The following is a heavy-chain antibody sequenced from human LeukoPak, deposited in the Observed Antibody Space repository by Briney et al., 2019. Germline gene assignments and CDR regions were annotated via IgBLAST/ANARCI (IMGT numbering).Heavy chain of an antibody. CDR3: AKDIQTAIDWPDY. V-gene: IGHV3-7*03. Sequence: GGSLRLSCEGSGFSFSSYWMSWVRQLPGKGPEWVANIRQDESERYFADSVKGRFTISRDNAKNSLYMQMNSLRAEDTALYYCAKDIQTAIDWPDYWGQGTLVTVSS. CDR1: GFSFSSYW. CDR2: IRQDESER. D-gene: IGHD3-9*01. J-gene: IGHJ4*02.